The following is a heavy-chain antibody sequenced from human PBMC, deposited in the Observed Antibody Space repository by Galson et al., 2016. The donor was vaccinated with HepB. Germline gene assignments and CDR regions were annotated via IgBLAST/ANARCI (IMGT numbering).Heavy chain of an antibody. CDR1: GSSFANYW. CDR3: ARLLYYDGNGYPLDN. Sequence: QSGAEVKKPGESLKISCTGSGSSFANYWIAWVRQMPGKGLEWIGFIYPGDSHTRYSPSFLGQVTLSADKSINTAYLQWGSLKASDTAMFYCARLLYYDGNGYPLDNWGQGTLVTVSS. J-gene: IGHJ4*02. CDR2: IYPGDSHT. D-gene: IGHD3-22*01. V-gene: IGHV5-51*03.